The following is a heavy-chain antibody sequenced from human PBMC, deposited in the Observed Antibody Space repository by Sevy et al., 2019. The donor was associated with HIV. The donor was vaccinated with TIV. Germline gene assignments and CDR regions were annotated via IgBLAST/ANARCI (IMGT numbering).Heavy chain of an antibody. CDR3: ARVPCSSTSCYGYYFDY. CDR2: IYYSGST. CDR1: GGSISGYY. V-gene: IGHV4-59*01. D-gene: IGHD2-2*01. J-gene: IGHJ4*02. Sequence: SETLSLTCTVSGGSISGYYWSRIRQPPGKGLEWIGYIYYSGSTDYNPSLKSRVSISVDTSKNQFSLKLSSVTAADTAVYYCARVPCSSTSCYGYYFDYWGQGTLVTVSS.